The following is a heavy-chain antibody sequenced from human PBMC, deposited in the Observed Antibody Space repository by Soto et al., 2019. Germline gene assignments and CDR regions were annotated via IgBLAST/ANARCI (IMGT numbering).Heavy chain of an antibody. CDR1: GFTFKNNA. Sequence: EVQLLESGGALVQPGGSLRLSCAASGFTFKNNAMNWVHQAPGKGLEWLSTIIGSGTTTYYADSVKGRFTISRDNSRNTLFLQMNSLRADDTALYYCTKARYGDGRGFDYWGQGTLVTVSS. D-gene: IGHD4-17*01. V-gene: IGHV3-23*01. CDR2: IIGSGTTT. CDR3: TKARYGDGRGFDY. J-gene: IGHJ4*02.